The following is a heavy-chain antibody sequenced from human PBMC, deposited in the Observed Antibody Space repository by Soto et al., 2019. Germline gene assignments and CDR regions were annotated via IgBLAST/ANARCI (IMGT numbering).Heavy chain of an antibody. D-gene: IGHD6-13*01. CDR2: ISAYNGNT. CDR1: GYIFTSYG. Sequence: QVQLVQSGAEVKKPGASVKVSCKASGYIFTSYGISWVRQAPGQGLEWMGWISAYNGNTNYAQKLQGRVTMTTDTSTSTAYMELRSLRSDDTAVYYCARVWAAAGFYYYYYMDVWGKGTTVTVSS. J-gene: IGHJ6*03. CDR3: ARVWAAAGFYYYYYMDV. V-gene: IGHV1-18*01.